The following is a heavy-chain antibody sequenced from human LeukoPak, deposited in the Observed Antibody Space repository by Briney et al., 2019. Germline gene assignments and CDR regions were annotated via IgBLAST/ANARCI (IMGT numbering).Heavy chain of an antibody. CDR2: ISGSGGST. CDR3: AKETRGGGYFDY. Sequence: GWSLRLSCEASGFIFSSYPMLWVGQAPGQVLDLVSAISGSGGSTYYADSVKGRFTISRDNSKNTLYLQMNSLRAEDTAVYYCAKETRGGGYFDYWGQGTLVTVSS. J-gene: IGHJ4*02. V-gene: IGHV3-23*01. D-gene: IGHD3-10*01. CDR1: GFIFSSYP.